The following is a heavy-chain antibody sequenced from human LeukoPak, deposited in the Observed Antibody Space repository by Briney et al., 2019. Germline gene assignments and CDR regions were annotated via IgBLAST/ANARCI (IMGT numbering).Heavy chain of an antibody. CDR2: TSYDGTTK. J-gene: IGHJ4*02. CDR1: GFTFSNYG. CDR3: ARRGYGGYDHFFDY. D-gene: IGHD5-12*01. Sequence: GGSLRLSCAASGFTFSNYGMHWVRQAPGKGLEWVAVTSYDGTTKYYADSVKGRFTISRDNSKNTLYLQMNSLRAEDTAVYSCARRGYGGYDHFFDYWGQGTLVTVSS. V-gene: IGHV3-30*03.